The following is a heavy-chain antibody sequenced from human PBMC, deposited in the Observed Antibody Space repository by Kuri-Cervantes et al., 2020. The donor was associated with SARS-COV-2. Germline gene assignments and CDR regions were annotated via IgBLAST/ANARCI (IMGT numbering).Heavy chain of an antibody. V-gene: IGHV5-51*01. CDR3: ATRLGWDLPSDY. CDR1: GYSFISYW. J-gene: IGHJ4*02. D-gene: IGHD1-26*01. CDR2: IFPGDSDT. Sequence: GGSLRLSCKGSGYSFISYWIGWVRQMPGKGLGWMGIIFPGDSDTTYRPSFQGQLTISADKSISTAYLQRSSLKASDTAMYYCATRLGWDLPSDYWGQGTLVTVSS.